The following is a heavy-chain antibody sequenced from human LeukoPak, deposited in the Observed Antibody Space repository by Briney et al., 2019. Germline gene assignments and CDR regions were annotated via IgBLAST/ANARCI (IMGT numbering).Heavy chain of an antibody. J-gene: IGHJ4*02. CDR1: GFTLSSYA. D-gene: IGHD3-22*01. CDR2: ISGSGGST. V-gene: IGHV3-23*01. Sequence: GGSLRLSCVTSGFTLSSYAMSWVSQAPGKGLEWVSRISGSGGSTYYADSVKGRFTISRDISKNAVYLQMNNLRAEDTAVYYCARDYYDTSGYYRHDYWAQGTLVTVSS. CDR3: ARDYYDTSGYYRHDY.